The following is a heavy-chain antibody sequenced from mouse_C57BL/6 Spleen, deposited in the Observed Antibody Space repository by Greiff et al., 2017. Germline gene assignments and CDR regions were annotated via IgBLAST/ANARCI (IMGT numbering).Heavy chain of an antibody. CDR2: INPKNGGT. D-gene: IGHD2-1*01. CDR3: ARSYGNYDAMDY. CDR1: GYTFTDYY. J-gene: IGHJ4*01. Sequence: EVQLQQSGPELVKPGASVKISCKASGYTFTDYYMNWVKQSHGKSLEWIGDINPKNGGTSYNQKFKGKATLTVDKSSSTAYMELRSLTSEDSAVYYCARSYGNYDAMDYWGQGTSVTVSS. V-gene: IGHV1-26*01.